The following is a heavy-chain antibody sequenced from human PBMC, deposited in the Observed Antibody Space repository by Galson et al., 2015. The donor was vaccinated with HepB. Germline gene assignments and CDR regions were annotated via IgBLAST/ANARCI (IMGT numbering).Heavy chain of an antibody. CDR1: GFTFSSYA. CDR3: ARDQVVQKGDSNWFDP. D-gene: IGHD2-2*01. CDR2: ISYDGSNK. Sequence: SLRLSCAASGFTFSSYAMHWVRQAPGKGLEWVAVISYDGSNKYYADSVKGRFTISRDNSKNTLYLQMSSLRAEDTAVYYCARDQVVQKGDSNWFDPWGQGTLVTVSS. V-gene: IGHV3-30-3*01. J-gene: IGHJ5*02.